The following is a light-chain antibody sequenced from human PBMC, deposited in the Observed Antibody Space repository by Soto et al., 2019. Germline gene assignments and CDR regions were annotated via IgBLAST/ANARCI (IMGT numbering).Light chain of an antibody. CDR3: RSWDTTLSAYV. V-gene: IGLV1-51*01. Sequence: QSVLTQPPSVSAAPGQKVTISCSGSSSNIGGNSVSWYQQLPGTAPKLLIYDDNKRPSGIPDRFSGSKSGTSATLGITGFQTGDQADSYSRSWDTTLSAYVFGTGPKVTV. CDR1: SSNIGGNS. CDR2: DDN. J-gene: IGLJ1*01.